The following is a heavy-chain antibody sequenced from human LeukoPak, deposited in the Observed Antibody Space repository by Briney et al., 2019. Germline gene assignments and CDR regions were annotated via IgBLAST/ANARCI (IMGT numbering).Heavy chain of an antibody. CDR2: INTNTGNP. V-gene: IGHV7-4-1*02. CDR3: ARDLRGGTYDFWSDYYYMDV. CDR1: GYTFTSYA. Sequence: ASVKVSCKASGYTFTSYAMHWVRQAPGQGLEWMGWINTNTGNPTYAQGFTGRFVFSLDTSVSTAYLQISSLKAEDTAVYYCARDLRGGTYDFWSDYYYMDVWGKGTTVTVSS. D-gene: IGHD3-3*01. J-gene: IGHJ6*03.